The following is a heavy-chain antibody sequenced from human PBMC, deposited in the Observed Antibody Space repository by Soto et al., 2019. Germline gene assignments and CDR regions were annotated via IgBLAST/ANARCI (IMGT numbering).Heavy chain of an antibody. CDR3: ARAVRSGSYPYYYYGMDV. V-gene: IGHV3-30*03. Sequence: PGGSLRLSCAASGFTFSSYGMHWVRQAPGKGLEWVAVISYDGSNKYYADSVKGRFTISRDNAKNTLYLQMNSLRAEDTAVYYCARAVRSGSYPYYYYGMDVWGQGTTVTVSS. J-gene: IGHJ6*02. CDR1: GFTFSSYG. CDR2: ISYDGSNK. D-gene: IGHD3-10*01.